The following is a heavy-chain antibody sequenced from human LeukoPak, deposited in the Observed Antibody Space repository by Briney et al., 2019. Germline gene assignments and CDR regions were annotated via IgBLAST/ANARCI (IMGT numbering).Heavy chain of an antibody. J-gene: IGHJ4*02. CDR2: INPNSGGT. CDR3: ARVASYDSGSYYGY. D-gene: IGHD3-10*01. Sequence: ASVKVSCKASGYTFTRYYMHWGRQAPGQGLEWMGWINPNSGGTNYAQKFQGRVTMTRDTSISTAYMELSRLTPDDTAVYFCARVASYDSGSYYGYWGQGTLVTVSS. V-gene: IGHV1-2*02. CDR1: GYTFTRYY.